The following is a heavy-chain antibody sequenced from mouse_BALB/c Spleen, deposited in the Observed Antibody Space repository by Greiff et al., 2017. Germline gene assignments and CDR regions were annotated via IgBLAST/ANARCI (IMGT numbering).Heavy chain of an antibody. D-gene: IGHD4-1*01. CDR2: ISNGGGST. J-gene: IGHJ3*01. V-gene: IGHV5-12-2*01. CDR1: GFTFSSYT. Sequence: EVQGVESGGGLVQPGGSLKLSCAASGFTFSSYTMSWVRQTPEKRLEWVAYISNGGGSTYYPDTVKGRFTISRDNAKNTLYLQMSSLKSEDTAMYYCARQRWDGGWFAYWGQGTLVTVSA. CDR3: ARQRWDGGWFAY.